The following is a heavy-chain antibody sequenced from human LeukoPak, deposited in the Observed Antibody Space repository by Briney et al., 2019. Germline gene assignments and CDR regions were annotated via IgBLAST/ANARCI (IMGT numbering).Heavy chain of an antibody. Sequence: PGGSLRLSCAASGFTFRTYWMHWVRQGPGKGLVWLSQISPDGRTATYAESVKGRITISRDNAKNTLYLQINSLTDEDAAVYFCARGTSDWRGTDYWGQGTLVTVSS. CDR1: GFTFRTYW. J-gene: IGHJ4*02. CDR3: ARGTSDWRGTDY. D-gene: IGHD6-19*01. V-gene: IGHV3-74*01. CDR2: ISPDGRTA.